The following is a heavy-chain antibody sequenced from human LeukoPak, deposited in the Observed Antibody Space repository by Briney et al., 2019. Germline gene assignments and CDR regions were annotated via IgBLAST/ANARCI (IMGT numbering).Heavy chain of an antibody. J-gene: IGHJ4*02. CDR3: ARDTGYCGGDCPFDY. CDR1: GFTSSSYW. Sequence: PGGSLRLSCAASGFTSSSYWMHWVRQAPGKGLVWVSRINSDGSSTSYADSVKGRFTISRDNAKNTLYLQMNSLRAEDTAVYYCARDTGYCGGDCPFDYWGQGTLVTVSS. CDR2: INSDGSST. V-gene: IGHV3-74*01. D-gene: IGHD2-21*02.